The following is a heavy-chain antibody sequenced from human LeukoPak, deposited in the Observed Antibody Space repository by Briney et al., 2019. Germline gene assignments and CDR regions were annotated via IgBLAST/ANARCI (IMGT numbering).Heavy chain of an antibody. D-gene: IGHD6-19*01. J-gene: IGHJ4*02. Sequence: GGSPRLSCAASGFTFSSYAISWVRQAPGKGLEWVSAISGSGGSTYYADSVKGRFTISRDNSKNTLYLQMNSLRAEDTAVYYCAKDGWLESSGWNPFDYWGQGTLVTVSS. CDR2: ISGSGGST. CDR3: AKDGWLESSGWNPFDY. CDR1: GFTFSSYA. V-gene: IGHV3-23*01.